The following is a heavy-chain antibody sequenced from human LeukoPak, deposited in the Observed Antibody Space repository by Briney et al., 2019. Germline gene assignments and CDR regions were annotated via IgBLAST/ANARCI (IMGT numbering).Heavy chain of an antibody. CDR1: GYTFTSYY. D-gene: IGHD3-16*01. CDR3: ASSDSWGGKIDY. J-gene: IGHJ4*02. V-gene: IGHV1-46*01. Sequence: ASVKVSCKASGYTFTSYYMHWVRQAPGQGLEWMGIINPSGGSTSYAQKFQGRVTMTRDTSTSTVYMELSSLRSEDTAVYYCASSDSWGGKIDYWGQGTLVTVSS. CDR2: INPSGGST.